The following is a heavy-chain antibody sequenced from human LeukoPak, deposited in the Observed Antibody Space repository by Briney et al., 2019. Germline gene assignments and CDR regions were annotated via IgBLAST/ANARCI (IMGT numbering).Heavy chain of an antibody. J-gene: IGHJ2*01. V-gene: IGHV3-23*01. CDR3: AKLFIGSFDL. CDR1: GFTFSSDG. Sequence: GGTLRLSCAASGFTFSSDGMSWVRQAPGKGLEWVSAISGSGSNTNYADSVKGRFTISRDNSKSTLYLQMNSLRAENTAVYYCAKLFIGSFDLWGRGTLVTVS. CDR2: ISGSGSNT. D-gene: IGHD1-26*01.